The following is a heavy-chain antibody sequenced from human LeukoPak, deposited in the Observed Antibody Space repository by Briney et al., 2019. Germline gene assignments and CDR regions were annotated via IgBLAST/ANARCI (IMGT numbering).Heavy chain of an antibody. CDR1: GFTFYDYG. CDR3: AKDNVRSLWFGESANFDY. CDR2: ISGSGGST. J-gene: IGHJ4*02. Sequence: GGSLRLSCAASGFTFYDYGMSWVRQAPGKGLEWVSAISGSGGSTYYADSVKGRFTISRDNSKNTLYLQMNSLRAEDTAVYYCAKDNVRSLWFGESANFDYWGQGTLVTVSS. D-gene: IGHD3-10*01. V-gene: IGHV3-23*01.